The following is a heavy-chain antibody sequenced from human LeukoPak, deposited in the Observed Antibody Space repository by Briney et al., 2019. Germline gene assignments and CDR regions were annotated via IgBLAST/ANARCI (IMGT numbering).Heavy chain of an antibody. V-gene: IGHV4-4*07. CDR1: GGSISSYY. CDR3: AIVGKWELRGSFAFDI. Sequence: SETLSLTCTVSGGSISSYYWSWIRQPAGKGLEWIGRNYTSGSTNYNPSLKSRVTMSVDTSKNQFSLKLSSVTAADTAVYYCAIVGKWELRGSFAFDIWGQGTMVTVSS. J-gene: IGHJ3*02. D-gene: IGHD1-26*01. CDR2: NYTSGST.